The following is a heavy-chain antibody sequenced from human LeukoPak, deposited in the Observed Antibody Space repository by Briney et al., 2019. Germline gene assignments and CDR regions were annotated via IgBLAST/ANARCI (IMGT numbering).Heavy chain of an antibody. D-gene: IGHD3-22*01. V-gene: IGHV4-39*01. CDR2: IYYSGSI. J-gene: IGHJ4*02. CDR1: GGSISSSSYY. CDR3: ARHTEEYYYDSSGYYLDY. Sequence: SETLSLTCTVSGGSISSSSYYWGWIRQPPGKGLEWIGSIYYSGSIYYNPSLKSRVTISVDTSKNQFSLKLSSVTAADTAVYYCARHTEEYYYDSSGYYLDYWGQGTLVTVSS.